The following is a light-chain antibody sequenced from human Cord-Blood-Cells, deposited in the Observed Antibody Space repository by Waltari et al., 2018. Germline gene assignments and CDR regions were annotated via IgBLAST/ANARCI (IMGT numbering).Light chain of an antibody. V-gene: IGLV1-40*01. Sequence: QSVLTPPPSVSGGPGQRVTISCTGSSSNIGAGYDVHWSQQLPGTAPKLLIYGNSNRPSGVPDRFSGSKSGTSASLAITGLQAEEEADYYCQSYDSSLSGYWVFGGGTKLTVL. J-gene: IGLJ3*02. CDR2: GNS. CDR3: QSYDSSLSGYWV. CDR1: SSNIGAGYD.